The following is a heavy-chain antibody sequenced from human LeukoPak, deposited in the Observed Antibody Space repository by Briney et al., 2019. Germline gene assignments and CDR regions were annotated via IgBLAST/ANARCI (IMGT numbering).Heavy chain of an antibody. D-gene: IGHD3-9*01. CDR2: IYTSGST. J-gene: IGHJ6*03. Sequence: SETLSLTCTVSGGSISSYYWSWIRQPAGKGLEWIGRIYTSGSTNYNPSLKSRVTMSVDTSKNQFSLKLSSVTAADTAVYYCARGLSYYDILTGYYREYYYYYYMDVWGKGTTVTISS. CDR1: GGSISSYY. V-gene: IGHV4-4*07. CDR3: ARGLSYYDILTGYYREYYYYYYMDV.